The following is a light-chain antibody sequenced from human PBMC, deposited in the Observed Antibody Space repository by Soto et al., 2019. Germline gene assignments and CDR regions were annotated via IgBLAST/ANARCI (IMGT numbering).Light chain of an antibody. Sequence: QSVLTQPASVSGSPGQSITISCTGTSNDVGGYNYVSWYQQHPDKAPKLMIYDVTNRPSGVSNRFSGSKSGNTASLTISGLQPEDEADYYCSSYTSSSTQVFGGGTKVTVL. CDR3: SSYTSSSTQV. V-gene: IGLV2-14*03. CDR1: SNDVGGYNY. J-gene: IGLJ3*02. CDR2: DVT.